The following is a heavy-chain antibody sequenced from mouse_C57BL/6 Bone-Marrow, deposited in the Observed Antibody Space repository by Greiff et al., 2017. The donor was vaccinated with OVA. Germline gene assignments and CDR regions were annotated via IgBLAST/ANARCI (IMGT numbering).Heavy chain of an antibody. J-gene: IGHJ4*01. CDR1: GFSFNTYA. V-gene: IGHV10-1*01. D-gene: IGHD1-1*01. CDR2: IRSKSNNYAT. Sequence: EVQLQESGGGLVQPKGSLKLSCAASGFSFNTYAMNWVRQAPGKGLEWVARIRSKSNNYATYYADSVKDRFTISRDDSDSMLYLQMNNLKTEDTAMYYCVRHLLLRKDYAMDYWGQGTSVTVSS. CDR3: VRHLLLRKDYAMDY.